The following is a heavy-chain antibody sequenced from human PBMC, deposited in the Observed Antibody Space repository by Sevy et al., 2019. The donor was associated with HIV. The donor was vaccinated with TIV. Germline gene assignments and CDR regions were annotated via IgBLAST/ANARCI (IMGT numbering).Heavy chain of an antibody. V-gene: IGHV3-30*18. Sequence: GGSLRLSCAASGFTFSSYGMHWVRQAPGKGLEWVAVISYDGSNKYYADSVKGRFTISRDNSKNTLYLQMNSLRAEDKAVYYCAKDANYYDSSGYFQASDYWGQGTLVTVSS. CDR3: AKDANYYDSSGYFQASDY. J-gene: IGHJ4*02. CDR1: GFTFSSYG. D-gene: IGHD3-22*01. CDR2: ISYDGSNK.